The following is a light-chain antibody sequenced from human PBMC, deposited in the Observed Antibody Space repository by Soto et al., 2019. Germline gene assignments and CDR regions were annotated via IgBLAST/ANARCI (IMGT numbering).Light chain of an antibody. V-gene: IGLV1-44*01. J-gene: IGLJ3*02. CDR1: SSNIGSNT. CDR3: AAWDDSLNGWV. Sequence: VLTQPPSASGPPGQRVTISCSGSSSNIGSNTVNWYQQLPGTAPKLLIYSINQRPSGVPDRFSGSKSGTSASLAISGLQSEDEAAYYCAAWDDSLNGWVFGGGTKLTVL. CDR2: SIN.